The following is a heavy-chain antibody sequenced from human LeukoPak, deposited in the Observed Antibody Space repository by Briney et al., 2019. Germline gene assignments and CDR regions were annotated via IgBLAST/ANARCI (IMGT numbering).Heavy chain of an antibody. D-gene: IGHD1-26*01. CDR3: AGSYSGNYYVFDY. V-gene: IGHV4-4*02. Sequence: SGTLSLTCAVSGGSISSSNWWSWVRQPPGKGLEWIGEIYHSGSTNYNPSLKSRVTISVDKSKNQFSLKLSSVTAADTAVYYCAGSYSGNYYVFDYWGQGTLVTVSS. J-gene: IGHJ4*02. CDR2: IYHSGST. CDR1: GGSISSSNW.